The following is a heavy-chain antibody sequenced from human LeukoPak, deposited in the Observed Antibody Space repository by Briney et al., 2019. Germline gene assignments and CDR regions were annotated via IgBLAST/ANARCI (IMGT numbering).Heavy chain of an antibody. D-gene: IGHD5-18*01. CDR1: GGPISTYY. Sequence: SETLSLTCTVSGGPISTYYWSWIRQSPGKGLESIGYIYNSGSTNYNPSLKGRVTISLDTSKNQFSLRLSSVTAADTAVYYCARHGSGYSFDYWGQGTLVTVSP. CDR3: ARHGSGYSFDY. CDR2: IYNSGST. J-gene: IGHJ4*02. V-gene: IGHV4-59*08.